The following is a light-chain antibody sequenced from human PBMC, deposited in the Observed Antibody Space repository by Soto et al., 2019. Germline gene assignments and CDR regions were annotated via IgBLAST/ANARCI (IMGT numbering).Light chain of an antibody. J-gene: IGKJ3*01. CDR1: ESVSRY. Sequence: DIQMTQSPSSLSASVGDRVTITCRASESVSRYLNWYQQKPGKAPKLLINAASGLQSGVPSRFSGSGSGTDFTLTISSLQPEDFAIYYCQQSYSAPRITFGPGTKVDIK. CDR3: QQSYSAPRIT. V-gene: IGKV1-39*01. CDR2: AAS.